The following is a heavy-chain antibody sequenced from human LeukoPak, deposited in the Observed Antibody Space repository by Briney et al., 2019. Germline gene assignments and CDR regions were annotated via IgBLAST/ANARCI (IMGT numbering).Heavy chain of an antibody. CDR2: IIPIFGTA. J-gene: IGHJ3*02. V-gene: IGHV1-69*05. CDR3: ATLPDSSGYFDAFDI. D-gene: IGHD3-22*01. CDR1: GGTFSRYA. Sequence: SVKVSCKASGGTFSRYAISWVRQAPGQGLEWMGGIIPIFGTANYAQKFQGRVTITTDESTSTAYMELSSLRSEDTAVYYCATLPDSSGYFDAFDIWGQGTMVTVSS.